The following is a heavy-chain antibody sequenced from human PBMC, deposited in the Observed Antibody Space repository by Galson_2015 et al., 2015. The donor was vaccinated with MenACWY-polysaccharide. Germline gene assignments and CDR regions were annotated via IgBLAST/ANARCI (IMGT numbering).Heavy chain of an antibody. D-gene: IGHD2-15*01. V-gene: IGHV1-2*02. J-gene: IGHJ4*02. Sequence: SVKVSCKASGYTFTTHYFHWMRQAPGQGLEWMGWINPNSGATTYAQRFQGRAMMTRDTSISTVYMELSRLKSDDTAVYYCARGGARYHFDYWGQGTLVTVSA. CDR3: ARGGARYHFDY. CDR2: INPNSGAT. CDR1: GYTFTTHY.